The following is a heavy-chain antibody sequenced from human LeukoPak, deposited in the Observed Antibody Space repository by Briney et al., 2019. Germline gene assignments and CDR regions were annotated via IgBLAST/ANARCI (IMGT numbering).Heavy chain of an antibody. CDR3: AREYYDILTGYYILNWFDP. CDR2: INPNSGGT. Sequence: ASVKVSCKASGYTLTGYYMHWVRQAPGQGLEWMGWINPNSGGTNYAQKFQGRVTMTRDTSISTAYMELSRLRSDDTAVYYCAREYYDILTGYYILNWFDPWGQGTLVTVSS. V-gene: IGHV1-2*02. J-gene: IGHJ5*02. D-gene: IGHD3-9*01. CDR1: GYTLTGYY.